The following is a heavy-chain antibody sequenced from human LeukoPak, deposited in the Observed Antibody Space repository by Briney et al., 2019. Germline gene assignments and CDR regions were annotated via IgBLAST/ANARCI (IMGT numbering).Heavy chain of an antibody. CDR3: ATDRGSYRPIEN. Sequence: GGSLRLSCAASGFTFSDYYMSWIRQAPGKGLEWVSLISSTSPRAISYGDSVKGRFTTSRDDGKNSLFLQMNSLRVEDTAVYYCATDRGSYRPIENWGQGTLVIVSS. D-gene: IGHD1-26*01. V-gene: IGHV3-11*04. CDR2: ISSTSPRAI. J-gene: IGHJ4*02. CDR1: GFTFSDYY.